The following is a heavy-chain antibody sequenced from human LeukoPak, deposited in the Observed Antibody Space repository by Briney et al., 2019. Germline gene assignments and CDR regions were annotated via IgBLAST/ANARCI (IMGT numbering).Heavy chain of an antibody. Sequence: SETLSLTCTVSGGSISRNSYYWSWIRQPPGKGLEWIGYIYYSGSTKYNPSLKSRVTISVDTSKSQFSLKLTSVTAADTAVYYCARLGIGVVPSAMLGDYYFDYWGQGTLVTVSS. V-gene: IGHV4-61*05. D-gene: IGHD2-2*01. J-gene: IGHJ4*02. CDR2: IYYSGST. CDR1: GGSISRNSYY. CDR3: ARLGIGVVPSAMLGDYYFDY.